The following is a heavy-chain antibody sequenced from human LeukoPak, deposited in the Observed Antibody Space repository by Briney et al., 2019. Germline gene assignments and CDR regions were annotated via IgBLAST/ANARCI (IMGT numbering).Heavy chain of an antibody. CDR1: GYTFTGYY. CDR3: ARNRQVWDSDFDY. D-gene: IGHD1-26*01. J-gene: IGHJ4*02. CDR2: INPNSGGT. Sequence: ASVKVSCKASGYTFTGYYMHWVRQAPGQGLEWMGRINPNSGGTNYAQKFQGRFTMTRDTSISTAYMELSRLRSDDTAVYYCARNRQVWDSDFDYWGQGTLVTVSS. V-gene: IGHV1-2*06.